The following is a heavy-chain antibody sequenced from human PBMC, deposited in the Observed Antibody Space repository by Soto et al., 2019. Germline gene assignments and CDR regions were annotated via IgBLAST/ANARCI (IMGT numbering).Heavy chain of an antibody. CDR2: IIPILGIA. D-gene: IGHD1-26*01. Sequence: QVQLVQSGAEVKKPGSSVKVSCKASGGTFSSYTISWVRQAPGQGLEWMGRIIPILGIANYAQKFQGRVTITADKPTSTAYMELSSLRSEDTAVYYCARGTRIVGATTRFDPWGQGTLVTVSS. J-gene: IGHJ5*02. V-gene: IGHV1-69*02. CDR3: ARGTRIVGATTRFDP. CDR1: GGTFSSYT.